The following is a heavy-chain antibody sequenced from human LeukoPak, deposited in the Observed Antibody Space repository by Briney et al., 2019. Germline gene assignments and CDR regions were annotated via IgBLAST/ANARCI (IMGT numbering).Heavy chain of an antibody. V-gene: IGHV6-1*01. D-gene: IGHD2-2*01. J-gene: IGHJ5*02. Sequence: SQTLSLTCAISGDSVSSNSVTWNWIRQSPSRGLEWLGRTYYRSMWYNDYAVSVRGRITVNPDTSKNQFSLHLNSVTPEDTAVYYCARRLTQYDCYDPWGQGILVTVSS. CDR3: ARRLTQYDCYDP. CDR2: TYYRSMWYN. CDR1: GDSVSSNSVT.